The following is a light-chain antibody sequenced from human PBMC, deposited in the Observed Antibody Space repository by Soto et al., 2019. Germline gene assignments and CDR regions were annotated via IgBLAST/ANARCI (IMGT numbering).Light chain of an antibody. CDR2: DAS. J-gene: IGKJ3*01. CDR3: HQYGRSASSIT. V-gene: IGKV3-20*01. Sequence: ESVLTQSPGTLSLSPGDRATLSCRASQSVRSGHLAWYQQKPGQAPRLVIYDASTRATGIPDRFSGGGSGTDFTLTISRVEPEDFAVYYCHQYGRSASSITFGPGTKVENK. CDR1: QSVRSGH.